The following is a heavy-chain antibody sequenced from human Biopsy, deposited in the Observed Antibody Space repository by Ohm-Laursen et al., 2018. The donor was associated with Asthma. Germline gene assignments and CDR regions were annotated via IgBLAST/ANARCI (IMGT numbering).Heavy chain of an antibody. CDR1: GYTFTDYH. D-gene: IGHD3-22*01. J-gene: IGHJ3*02. CDR2: ISPNNGGT. Sequence: ATVKISCKASGYTFTDYHMHWVRQAPGEGLEWLGRISPNNGGTHYAQKFQGRVTMTRDRSISTAYMELSSLTSDDTAVYYCARDALYDNSAYIGDAFDIWGQGAMVTVSS. CDR3: ARDALYDNSAYIGDAFDI. V-gene: IGHV1-2*06.